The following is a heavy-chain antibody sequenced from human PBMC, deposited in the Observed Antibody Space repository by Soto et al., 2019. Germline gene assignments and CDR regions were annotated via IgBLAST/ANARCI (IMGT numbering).Heavy chain of an antibody. J-gene: IGHJ4*02. CDR3: ARRGTILSAHHFDH. Sequence: QVQLVESGGGLVKPGGSLRLSCAASGFTFSGYNMSWIRQAPGKGLEWVSYITSSGSNTFDAESVKGRFTISRDNTMNLLYLQMNSLSAEDTAVYYCARRGTILSAHHFDHWGQGTLVTVSS. V-gene: IGHV3-11*01. CDR1: GFTFSGYN. CDR2: ITSSGSNT. D-gene: IGHD2-2*01.